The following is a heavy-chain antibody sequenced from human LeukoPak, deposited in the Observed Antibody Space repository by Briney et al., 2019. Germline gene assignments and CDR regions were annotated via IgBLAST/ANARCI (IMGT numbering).Heavy chain of an antibody. J-gene: IGHJ4*02. D-gene: IGHD1-20*01. CDR1: GYSLSSGYY. CDR2: IYQSGNS. V-gene: IGHV4-38-2*01. CDR3: ARSPSRYNWNFDY. Sequence: SGTLSLTCAVSGYSLSSGYYWGWSRQPPGKGLEWIGSIYQSGNSYQKSSLKSRLTLSVDTSKNHFSLKVRSVTAADTAVYYCARSPSRYNWNFDYWGQGILVIVSS.